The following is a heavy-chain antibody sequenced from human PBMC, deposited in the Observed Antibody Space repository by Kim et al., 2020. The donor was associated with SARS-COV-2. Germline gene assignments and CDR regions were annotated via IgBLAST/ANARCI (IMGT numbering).Heavy chain of an antibody. J-gene: IGHJ4*02. CDR3: AKTRSGSCGGQIDF. D-gene: IGHD3-10*01. V-gene: IGHV3-23*01. Sequence: GGSLRLSCGAAGFTFSDHGMTWVRQAPGKGLEWVSSVCGGDRGTYYADSVKGRFTISRDNSKNTLYLQMNSLRAEDTARYYCAKTRSGSCGGQIDFWGQGTLVNVSS. CDR1: GFTFSDHG. CDR2: VCGGDRGT.